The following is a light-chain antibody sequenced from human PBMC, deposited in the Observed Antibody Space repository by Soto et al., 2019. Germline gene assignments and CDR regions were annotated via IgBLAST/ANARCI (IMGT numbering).Light chain of an antibody. CDR1: QSISSW. CDR2: KAS. CDR3: QQYNSYSPWT. Sequence: DIQMTQSPSTLYASVGDRVTITCRASQSISSWLAWYQQKPGKAPKLLIYKASSLESGVPSRFRGSGSGTEFTLTISSLQPDDFATYYCQQYNSYSPWTFGQGTKVEIK. J-gene: IGKJ1*01. V-gene: IGKV1-5*03.